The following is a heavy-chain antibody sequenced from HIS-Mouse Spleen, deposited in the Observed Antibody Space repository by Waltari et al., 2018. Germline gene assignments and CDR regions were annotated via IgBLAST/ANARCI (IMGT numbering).Heavy chain of an antibody. CDR2: INHSGST. J-gene: IGHJ2*01. D-gene: IGHD3-10*01. CDR3: ASLSGFKNWYFDL. Sequence: QVQLQQWGAGLLKPSETLSLTCAVYGGSFSGYSWSWIRQPPGKGLEWIGEINHSGSTNYNPSLKSRVTISVDTSKNQLSLKLSSVTAADTAVYYCASLSGFKNWYFDLWGRGTLVTVSS. V-gene: IGHV4-34*01. CDR1: GGSFSGYS.